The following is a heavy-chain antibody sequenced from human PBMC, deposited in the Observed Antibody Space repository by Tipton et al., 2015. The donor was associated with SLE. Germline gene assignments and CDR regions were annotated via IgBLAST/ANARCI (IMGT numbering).Heavy chain of an antibody. D-gene: IGHD3-3*01. CDR1: GFTFSSYG. CDR2: IRYDGSNK. J-gene: IGHJ4*02. CDR3: AKDPQNYDFWSGYYADY. V-gene: IGHV3-30*02. Sequence: SLRLSCAASGFTFSSYGMHWVRQAPGKGLEWVTFIRYDGSNKYYADSVKGRFTISRDNSRNTLYLQMNSLRAEDTAVYYCAKDPQNYDFWSGYYADYWGQGTLVTVSS.